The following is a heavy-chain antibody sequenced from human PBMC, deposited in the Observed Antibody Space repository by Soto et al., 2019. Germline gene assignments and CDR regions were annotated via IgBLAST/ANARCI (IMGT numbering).Heavy chain of an antibody. V-gene: IGHV3-73*01. CDR1: GFTFSGSA. D-gene: IGHD2-15*01. CDR2: IRSKANSYAT. J-gene: IGHJ6*02. Sequence: EVQLVESGGGLVQPGGSLKLSCAASGFTFSGSAMHWVRQASGKGLEWVGRIRSKANSYATAYPASVKGRFTISRDESKXXEXLXXISLKSEDTAVYYCTGLVGGIGDLPHYYSCYGMDVWGQGTTVTVSS. CDR3: TGLVGGIGDLPHYYSCYGMDV.